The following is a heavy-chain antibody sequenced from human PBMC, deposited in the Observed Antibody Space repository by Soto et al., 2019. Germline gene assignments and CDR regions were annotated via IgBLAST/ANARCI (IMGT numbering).Heavy chain of an antibody. V-gene: IGHV3-9*01. J-gene: IGHJ4*02. D-gene: IGHD7-27*01. CDR2: ISWNSGSI. Sequence: GGSLRLSCAASGFTFDDYAMHWVRQAPGKGLEWVSGISWNSGSIGYADSVKGRFTISRDNAKNSLYLQMNSLRAEDTALYYCAKMLNWGTTGGYFDYWGQGTLVTVSS. CDR1: GFTFDDYA. CDR3: AKMLNWGTTGGYFDY.